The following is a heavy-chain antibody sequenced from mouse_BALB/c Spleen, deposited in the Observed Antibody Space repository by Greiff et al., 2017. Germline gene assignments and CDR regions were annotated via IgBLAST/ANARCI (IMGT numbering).Heavy chain of an antibody. D-gene: IGHD4-1*01. Sequence: VQLKQSGAELVKPGASVKLSCTASGFNINDTYMHWVKQRPEQGLEWIGRIDPANGNTKYDPKFQGKATITAATSSNTAYLQLSSLTSEDTAVYYCARLTGTYYFDYWGQGTTLTVSA. CDR3: ARLTGTYYFDY. V-gene: IGHV14-3*02. J-gene: IGHJ2*01. CDR1: GFNINDTY. CDR2: IDPANGNT.